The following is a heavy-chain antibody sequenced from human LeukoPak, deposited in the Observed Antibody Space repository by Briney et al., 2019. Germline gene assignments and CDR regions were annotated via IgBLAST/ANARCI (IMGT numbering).Heavy chain of an antibody. J-gene: IGHJ6*02. CDR2: ISGSGGST. V-gene: IGHV3-23*01. CDR1: GFTFSSYA. CDR3: AKAPRAAAGTYNGMDV. Sequence: GGSLRLSCAASGFTFSSYAMSWVRQAPGKGLEWVSAISGSGGSTYYADSVKGRFTISRDNSQDTPYLQINGLRAEDTAVYYCAKAPRAAAGTYNGMDVWGQGTTVTVSS. D-gene: IGHD6-13*01.